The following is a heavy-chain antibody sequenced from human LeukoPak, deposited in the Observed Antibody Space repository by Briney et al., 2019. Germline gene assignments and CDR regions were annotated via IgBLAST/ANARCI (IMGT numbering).Heavy chain of an antibody. Sequence: PGGSLTLSCAASGFTFSSYWMNWVRQAPGKGLEWVANIRQDGSEKYYVDSVKGRFTISRDNAKNSLSLQMNSLRAEDTAMYYCARIKYNSNWWEAFDIWGQGTMVTVSS. V-gene: IGHV3-7*02. CDR2: IRQDGSEK. D-gene: IGHD6-13*01. CDR3: ARIKYNSNWWEAFDI. CDR1: GFTFSSYW. J-gene: IGHJ3*02.